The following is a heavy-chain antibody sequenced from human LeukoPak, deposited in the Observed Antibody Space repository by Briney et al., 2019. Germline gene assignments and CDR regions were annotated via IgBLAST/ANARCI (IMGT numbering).Heavy chain of an antibody. D-gene: IGHD1-26*01. J-gene: IGHJ5*02. V-gene: IGHV4-59*01. CDR1: GASISSYY. CDR3: AKDWELGS. CDR2: IYTSGST. Sequence: SETLFLTCSVSGASISSYYWNWIRQPPGKGLEWIGNIYTSGSTNYNPSLNSRVTISLDTSKDQFSLKLTSVTAADTAFYYCAKDWELGSWGQGTLVTVSS.